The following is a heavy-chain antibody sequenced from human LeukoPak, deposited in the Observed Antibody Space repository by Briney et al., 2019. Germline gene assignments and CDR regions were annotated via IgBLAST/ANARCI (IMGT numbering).Heavy chain of an antibody. D-gene: IGHD1-26*01. CDR3: ARDRGVRGGSYGTWFDP. CDR2: IYTSGST. J-gene: IGHJ5*02. Sequence: PSETLSLTCTVSRGSISSYYWSWIRQPAGKGLEWIGRIYTSGSTNYNPSLKSRVTMSEDTSKNQFSLKLSSVTAADTAVYYCARDRGVRGGSYGTWFDPWGQGTLVTVSS. CDR1: RGSISSYY. V-gene: IGHV4-4*07.